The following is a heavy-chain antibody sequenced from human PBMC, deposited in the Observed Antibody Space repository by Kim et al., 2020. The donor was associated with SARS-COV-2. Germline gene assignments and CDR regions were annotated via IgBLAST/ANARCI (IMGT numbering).Heavy chain of an antibody. D-gene: IGHD6-13*01. Sequence: GGSLRLSCAASGFTFSSYSMNWVRQAPGKGLEWVSDIRSSSTTIYYADSVKGRFTISRDNSKNSLYLQMNNLRDEDTAVYYCARKGIAAAGTTGWYFDLWGRGTLVTVSS. J-gene: IGHJ2*01. V-gene: IGHV3-48*02. CDR1: GFTFSSYS. CDR2: IRSSSTTI. CDR3: ARKGIAAAGTTGWYFDL.